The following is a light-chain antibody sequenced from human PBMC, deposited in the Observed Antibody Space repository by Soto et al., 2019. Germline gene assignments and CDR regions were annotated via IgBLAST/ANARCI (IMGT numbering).Light chain of an antibody. V-gene: IGKV3-20*01. CDR1: QSINSNY. CDR2: SAS. CDR3: QQYGKSPLT. J-gene: IGKJ4*01. Sequence: EIVLTQSPGTQSLSPGERTTLSCRASQSINSNYFAWYQQKPGQAPRLLFYSASSRVSGIPDRFTASGSGTDFTLTISRLEPEDFAVDIGQQYGKSPLTFGGGTKVDIK.